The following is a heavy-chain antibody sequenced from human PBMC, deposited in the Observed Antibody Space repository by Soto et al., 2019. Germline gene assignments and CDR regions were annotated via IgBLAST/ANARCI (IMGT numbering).Heavy chain of an antibody. V-gene: IGHV1-18*01. CDR3: ARDRGYRSDY. D-gene: IGHD6-13*01. CDR1: GYTFTSYG. Sequence: QVQLVQSGAEVKKPGASVKVSCKASGYTFTSYGISWVRQAPGQGLEWMGWISAYNGNTDYAQTRHGSVTMSSGTSSSTAYMELRSVRSDDTAVYYYARDRGYRSDYWGQGTLVTVSS. J-gene: IGHJ4*02. CDR2: ISAYNGNT.